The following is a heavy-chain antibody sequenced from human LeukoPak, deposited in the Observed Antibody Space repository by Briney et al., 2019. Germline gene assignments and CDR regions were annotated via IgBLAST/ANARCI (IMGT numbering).Heavy chain of an antibody. Sequence: GRSLRLSCAASGFIYSHYGMHWVRQAPGKGLEWVPVIWSDGSNRFYAGSVKGRFTISRDNAQNTLFLQMNSLRAEDTAMYYCARDAQRGFDYSNSLEYWGHGTLVTVSS. CDR3: ARDAQRGFDYSNSLEY. V-gene: IGHV3-33*01. CDR1: GFIYSHYG. CDR2: IWSDGSNR. J-gene: IGHJ4*01. D-gene: IGHD4-11*01.